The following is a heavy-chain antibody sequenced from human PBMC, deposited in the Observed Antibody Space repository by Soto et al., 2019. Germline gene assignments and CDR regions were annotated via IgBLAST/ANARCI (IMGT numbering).Heavy chain of an antibody. CDR2: ITSSGSTI. D-gene: IGHD3-10*01. CDR3: ARDQDYYGSGSYPYYYYGMDV. CDR1: GFTFSDYY. V-gene: IGHV3-11*01. J-gene: IGHJ6*02. Sequence: QVQLVESGGGLVKPGGSLRLSCAASGFTFSDYYMSWIRQAPGKGLEWVSYITSSGSTIYYADSVKGRFTISRDNAKNSLYLQMNSLRAEDTAVYYCARDQDYYGSGSYPYYYYGMDVWGQGTTVTVSS.